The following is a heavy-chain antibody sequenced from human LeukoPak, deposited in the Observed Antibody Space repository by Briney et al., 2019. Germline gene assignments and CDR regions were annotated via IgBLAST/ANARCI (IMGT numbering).Heavy chain of an antibody. D-gene: IGHD1-14*01. V-gene: IGHV4-31*03. CDR1: GGSISSGGYY. CDR2: IYYSGST. J-gene: IGHJ4*02. CDR3: ARVMIDRSLIDY. Sequence: SQTLSLTCTVSGGSISSGGYYWSWIRQHPGKGLEWIGYIYYSGSTYYNPSLKSRVTISVDTSKNQSSLKLSSVTAADTAVYYCARVMIDRSLIDYWGQGTLVTVSS.